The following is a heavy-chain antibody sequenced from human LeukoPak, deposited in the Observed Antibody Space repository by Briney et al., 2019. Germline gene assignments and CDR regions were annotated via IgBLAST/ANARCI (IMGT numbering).Heavy chain of an antibody. Sequence: GASVKVSCKASGYTFTSYDINWVRQAPGQGLEWMGWINTNTGNPTYAQGFTGRFVFSLDTSVSTAYLQISSLKAEDTAVYYCARDQRGDSGYEPPDYWGQGTLVTVSS. CDR1: GYTFTSYD. V-gene: IGHV7-4-1*02. CDR2: INTNTGNP. CDR3: ARDQRGDSGYEPPDY. J-gene: IGHJ4*02. D-gene: IGHD5-12*01.